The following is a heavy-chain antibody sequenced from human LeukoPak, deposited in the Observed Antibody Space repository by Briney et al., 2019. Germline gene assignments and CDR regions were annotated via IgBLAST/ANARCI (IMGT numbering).Heavy chain of an antibody. Sequence: PSETLSLTCTVSGGSISSYYWSWIRQPPGKGLEWIGEINHSGSTNYNPSLKSRVTISVDTSKNQFSLKLSSVTAADTAVYYCAVGSFLSTPSGNWFDPWGQGTLVTVSS. D-gene: IGHD3-10*01. J-gene: IGHJ5*02. CDR1: GGSISSYY. V-gene: IGHV4-34*01. CDR2: INHSGST. CDR3: AVGSFLSTPSGNWFDP.